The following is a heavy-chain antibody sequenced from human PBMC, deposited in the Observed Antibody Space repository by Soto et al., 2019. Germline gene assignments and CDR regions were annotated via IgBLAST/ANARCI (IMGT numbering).Heavy chain of an antibody. CDR3: ARTYYYDSSGYLEGDFDY. Sequence: KVSCKASGGTFSSYAISWVRQAPGQGLEWMGGIIPIFGTANYAQKFQGRVTITADKSTSTAYMELSSPRSEDTAVYYCARTYYYDSSGYLEGDFDYWGQGTQVTVSS. CDR1: GGTFSSYA. J-gene: IGHJ4*02. V-gene: IGHV1-69*06. D-gene: IGHD3-22*01. CDR2: IIPIFGTA.